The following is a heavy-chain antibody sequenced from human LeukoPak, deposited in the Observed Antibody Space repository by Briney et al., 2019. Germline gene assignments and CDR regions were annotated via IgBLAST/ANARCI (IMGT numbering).Heavy chain of an antibody. Sequence: GGSLRLSCAASGFTFSSYAMHWVRQAPGKGLEWVAVISYDGSNKYYADSVKGRFTISRDNSKNTLYLQMNSLRAEDTAVYYCAIDARNWNDPVDWFDPWGQGTLVTVSS. CDR2: ISYDGSNK. V-gene: IGHV3-30*01. CDR3: AIDARNWNDPVDWFDP. J-gene: IGHJ5*02. D-gene: IGHD1-1*01. CDR1: GFTFSSYA.